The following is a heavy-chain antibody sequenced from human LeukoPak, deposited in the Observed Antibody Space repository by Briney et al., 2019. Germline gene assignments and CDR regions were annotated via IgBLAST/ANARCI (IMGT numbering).Heavy chain of an antibody. V-gene: IGHV1-18*01. CDR3: ARGGYYYDSSGYYVDY. CDR2: ISAYNGNT. CDR1: GYTFTIYG. Sequence: ASVTVSCTASGYTFTIYGISWVRQAPGQGLEWMGWISAYNGNTNYAQKLQGRVTVTTDTSTSTAYMELRSLRSDDTAVYYCARGGYYYDSSGYYVDYWGQGTLVTVSS. J-gene: IGHJ4*02. D-gene: IGHD3-22*01.